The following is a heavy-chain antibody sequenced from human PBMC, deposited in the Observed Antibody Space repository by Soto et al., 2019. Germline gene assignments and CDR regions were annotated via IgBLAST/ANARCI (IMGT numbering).Heavy chain of an antibody. CDR1: GDPINSYD. J-gene: IGHJ6*02. D-gene: IGHD3-10*01. CDR3: ARVSMVRGITYYYYYYGMDV. V-gene: IGHV4-59*01. Sequence: SETLSLTCTVSGDPINSYDWSWIRQTPGKGLEWIGYIYYTGSTSYNPSLKSRVTISVDTSKNQFSLKLSSVTAADTAVYYCARVSMVRGITYYYYYYGMDVWGRGTTVTVSS. CDR2: IYYTGST.